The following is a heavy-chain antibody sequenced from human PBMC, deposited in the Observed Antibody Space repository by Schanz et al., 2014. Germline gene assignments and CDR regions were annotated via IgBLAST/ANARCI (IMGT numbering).Heavy chain of an antibody. J-gene: IGHJ5*01. CDR1: GFTLTSHF. Sequence: QLVQSGAEVKKPGASVKVSCKASGFTLTSHFIHWVRQAPGQGLEWMGMIDPRGASTTYAQKFQGRLSLTGDMSTSTLYVELRSLTSEDTAVYYCARNYEWFESWGQGTLVTVSS. V-gene: IGHV1-46*03. D-gene: IGHD3-16*01. CDR2: IDPRGAST. CDR3: ARNYEWFES.